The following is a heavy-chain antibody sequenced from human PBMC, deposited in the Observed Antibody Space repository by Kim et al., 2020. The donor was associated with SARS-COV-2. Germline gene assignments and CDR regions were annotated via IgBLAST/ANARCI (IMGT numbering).Heavy chain of an antibody. J-gene: IGHJ4*02. Sequence: GGSLRLSCAASGFTFSSYVMSWVRQAPGKGLEWVSAISTIGGNTLYADSVKGRVTISRDNSKNTLYLQMNSLSAEDTAFYYCAKRSDSSGYQYFDSWGQGTLVTVSS. V-gene: IGHV3-23*01. CDR2: ISTIGGNT. CDR1: GFTFSSYV. CDR3: AKRSDSSGYQYFDS. D-gene: IGHD3-22*01.